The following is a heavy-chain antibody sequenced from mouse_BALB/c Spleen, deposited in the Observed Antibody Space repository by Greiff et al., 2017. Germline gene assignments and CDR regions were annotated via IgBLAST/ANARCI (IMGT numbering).Heavy chain of an antibody. D-gene: IGHD2-2*01. Sequence: DVKLQESGPSLVKPSQTLSLTCSVTGDSITSGYWNWIRKFPGNKLEYMGYISYSGSTYYNPSLKSRISITRDTSKNQYYLQLNSVTTEDTATYYCARSGLWLREGYFDYWGQGTTLTVSS. V-gene: IGHV3-8*02. CDR1: GDSITSGY. J-gene: IGHJ2*01. CDR3: ARSGLWLREGYFDY. CDR2: ISYSGST.